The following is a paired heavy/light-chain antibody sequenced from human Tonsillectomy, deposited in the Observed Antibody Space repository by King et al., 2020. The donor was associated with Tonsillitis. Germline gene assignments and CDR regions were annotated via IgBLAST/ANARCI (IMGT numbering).Light chain of an antibody. CDR2: KDT. Sequence: SYELTQPPSVSVSPGQTARITCSGDALPNQYASWYQQKPGQAPVLVIYKDTERPSGIPQRFSGSSSGTTVTLTISGVQPEDEADYYCQSADSRVTYVVFGGGTKLTVL. CDR3: QSADSRVTYVV. V-gene: IGLV3-25*02. J-gene: IGLJ2*01. CDR1: ALPNQY.
Heavy chain of an antibody. CDR2: MNPNSNSA. J-gene: IGHJ4*02. D-gene: IGHD4-17*01. CDR1: GYTFTNYH. Sequence: QVQLVQSGAEVKKPGASVKVSCKASGYTFTNYHVNWVRQATGQGLEWVGWMNPNSNSAGYAQKFQGRVILTRHTSISTAYMELTSLRPDDTAVYYCARGRESVTTYIDYWGQGTLVTVSS. CDR3: ARGRESVTTYIDY. V-gene: IGHV1-8*01.